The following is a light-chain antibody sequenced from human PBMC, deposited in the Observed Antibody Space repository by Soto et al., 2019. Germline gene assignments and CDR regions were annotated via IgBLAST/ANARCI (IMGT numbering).Light chain of an antibody. CDR2: DAS. CDR3: QQYNSYSCT. V-gene: IGKV1-5*01. Sequence: DIQMTQSPSTLSASVGDRVTITCRASQSISSWLAWYQQKPGKAPKLLIYDASSLESGVPSRFSGSGSGTESTLTISSLQPDDFATYYCQQYNSYSCTFGGGTKVEIK. J-gene: IGKJ4*01. CDR1: QSISSW.